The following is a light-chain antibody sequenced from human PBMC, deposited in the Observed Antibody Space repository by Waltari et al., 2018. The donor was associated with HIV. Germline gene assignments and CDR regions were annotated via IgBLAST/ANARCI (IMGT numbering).Light chain of an antibody. CDR2: GIT. Sequence: QSALTQPRSVSGSPGQPVTISFPGTRCDVGGFYDVSAYHQHPGKAPKLMIYGITKRPSGVPYRFSGSKSGNTASLTISGLQAEDEADYYCCSYTGTYTSVVFGGGTKLTVL. CDR3: CSYTGTYTSVV. V-gene: IGLV2-11*01. CDR1: RCDVGGFYD. J-gene: IGLJ2*01.